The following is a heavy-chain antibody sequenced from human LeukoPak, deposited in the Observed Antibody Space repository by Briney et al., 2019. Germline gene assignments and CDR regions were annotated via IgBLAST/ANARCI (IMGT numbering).Heavy chain of an antibody. V-gene: IGHV3-48*04. J-gene: IGHJ4*02. CDR2: ISSSSDII. CDR1: GFTFSRHT. CDR3: AREWNSRARFDY. Sequence: GGSLRLSCAASGFTFSRHTMNWVRQAPGKGLEWISYISSSSDIIFYADSVKGRFTISRDNAKNTLYLQMNSLRAEDTAVYYCAREWNSRARFDYWGQGSLVTVSS. D-gene: IGHD1/OR15-1a*01.